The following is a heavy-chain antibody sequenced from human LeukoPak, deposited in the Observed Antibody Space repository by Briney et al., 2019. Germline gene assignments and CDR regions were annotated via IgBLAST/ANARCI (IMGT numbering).Heavy chain of an antibody. Sequence: GGSLRLSCAASGFTFSNSAMSWVRQAPGKGLEWVSVISGSGGSTYYADSVKGRFTISRDNSQNTLYLQMSSLRVDDTAIYYCAKGARVTTRSWFDPWGQGTLVTVSS. D-gene: IGHD4-17*01. CDR2: ISGSGGST. J-gene: IGHJ5*02. V-gene: IGHV3-23*01. CDR3: AKGARVTTRSWFDP. CDR1: GFTFSNSA.